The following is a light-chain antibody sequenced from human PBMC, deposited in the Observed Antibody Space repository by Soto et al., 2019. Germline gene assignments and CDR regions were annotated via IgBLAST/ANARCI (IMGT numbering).Light chain of an antibody. V-gene: IGLV1-51*01. CDR3: GTWDSSLTAVV. Sequence: QSVLTQPPSVSAAPGQKVTISCAGSSSNIGNNYLSWYQHLPGTAPKLLIYDNNKRPSGIPDRFSGSKSGTSATLGITGLQTGDEADYYCGTWDSSLTAVVFGGGTKVTVL. J-gene: IGLJ2*01. CDR2: DNN. CDR1: SSNIGNNY.